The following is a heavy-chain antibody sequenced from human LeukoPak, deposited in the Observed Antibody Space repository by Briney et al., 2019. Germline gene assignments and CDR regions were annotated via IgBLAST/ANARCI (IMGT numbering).Heavy chain of an antibody. D-gene: IGHD7-27*01. Sequence: SETLSLTCTVSGGSISSYYWSWIRQPPGKGLEWIGYIYYSGSTNYNPSLKSRVTISVDTSKNQFSLKLSSVTAADTAVYYCARHSRNRGTFPPNAFDIWGQGTMVTVSS. CDR2: IYYSGST. J-gene: IGHJ3*02. V-gene: IGHV4-59*08. CDR1: GGSISSYY. CDR3: ARHSRNRGTFPPNAFDI.